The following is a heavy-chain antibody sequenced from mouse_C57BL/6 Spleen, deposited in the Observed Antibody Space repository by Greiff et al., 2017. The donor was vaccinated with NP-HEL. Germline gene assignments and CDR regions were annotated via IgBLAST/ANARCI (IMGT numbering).Heavy chain of an antibody. J-gene: IGHJ2*01. CDR2: INYDGSST. V-gene: IGHV5-16*01. CDR1: GFTFSDYY. Sequence: EVQLVESEGGLVQPGSSMKLSCTASGFTFSDYYMAWVRQVPEKGLEWVANINYDGSSTYYLDSLKSRFIISRDNAKNILYLQMSSLKSEDTATYYCARDGEGYFDYWGQGTTLTVSS. CDR3: ARDGEGYFDY.